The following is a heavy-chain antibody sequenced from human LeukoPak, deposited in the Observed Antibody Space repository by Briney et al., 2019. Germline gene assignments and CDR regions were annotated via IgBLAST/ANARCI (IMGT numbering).Heavy chain of an antibody. CDR3: ARDGTYSSGWYPTLKSPNYYMDV. CDR1: GGSINSASHY. D-gene: IGHD6-19*01. Sequence: PSETLSLTCTVSGGSINSASHYWGWIRQPADKGLEWIGRLYFSGTTNYNPSLTSRVTISLDTSKNQFSLKLSSVTAADTAVYYCARDGTYSSGWYPTLKSPNYYMDVWGKGTTVTVSS. V-gene: IGHV4-61*02. J-gene: IGHJ6*03. CDR2: LYFSGTT.